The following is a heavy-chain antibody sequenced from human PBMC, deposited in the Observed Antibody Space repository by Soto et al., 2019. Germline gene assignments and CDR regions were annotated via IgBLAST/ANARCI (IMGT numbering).Heavy chain of an antibody. CDR3: ARHQQQLGRGNFDY. CDR1: GGSISSYY. Sequence: ETLSLTCTVSGGSISSYYWSWIRQPPGKGLEWIGYIYYSGSTNYNPSLKSRVTISVDTSKNQFSLKLSSVTAADTAVYYCARHQQQLGRGNFDYWGQGTLVTVSS. V-gene: IGHV4-59*08. D-gene: IGHD6-13*01. CDR2: IYYSGST. J-gene: IGHJ4*02.